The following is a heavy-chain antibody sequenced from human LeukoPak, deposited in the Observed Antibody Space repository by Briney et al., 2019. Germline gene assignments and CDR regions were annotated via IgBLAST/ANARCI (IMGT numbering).Heavy chain of an antibody. Sequence: SETLSPTCAVYGGSFSGYYWSWIRQPPGKGLEWIGEINRSGSTNYNPSLKSRVTISVDTSKNQFSLKLSSVTAADTAVYYCARDGSGSYYYKPTRHNWFDPWGQGTLVTVSS. D-gene: IGHD3-10*01. CDR2: INRSGST. CDR1: GGSFSGYY. CDR3: ARDGSGSYYYKPTRHNWFDP. V-gene: IGHV4-34*01. J-gene: IGHJ5*02.